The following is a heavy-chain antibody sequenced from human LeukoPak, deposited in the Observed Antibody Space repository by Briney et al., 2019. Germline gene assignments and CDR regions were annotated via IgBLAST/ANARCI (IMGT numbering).Heavy chain of an antibody. CDR3: ANGRVAYCGGDCLIY. Sequence: PGGSLRLSCAASGFTFSSYGMHWVRQAPGKGLEWVAVISYDGSNKYYADSVKGRFTISRDNSKNTLYLQMNSLRAEDTAVYYRANGRVAYCGGDCLIYWGQGTLVTVSS. CDR2: ISYDGSNK. CDR1: GFTFSSYG. J-gene: IGHJ4*02. V-gene: IGHV3-30*18. D-gene: IGHD2-21*02.